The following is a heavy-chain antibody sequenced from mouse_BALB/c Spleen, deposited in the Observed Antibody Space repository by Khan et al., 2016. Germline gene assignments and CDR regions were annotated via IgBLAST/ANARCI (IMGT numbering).Heavy chain of an antibody. D-gene: IGHD1-1*01. V-gene: IGHV1-69*02. Sequence: QVQLQQPGAELVRPGASVKLSCKAGGYIFTSYWLNWVKQRPGQGLEWIGNIYPSDSYTNYNLKFMDKASLTSEKSFRTSNMHLSSPTSEDSADYYCTRSGGSFYDYWGQGTTLTVSS. CDR2: IYPSDSYT. CDR3: TRSGGSFYDY. J-gene: IGHJ2*01. CDR1: GYIFTSYW.